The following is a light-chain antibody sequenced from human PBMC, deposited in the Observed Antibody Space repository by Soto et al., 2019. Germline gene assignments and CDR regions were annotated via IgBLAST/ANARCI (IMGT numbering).Light chain of an antibody. CDR2: GAS. Sequence: EIVMTQSPATLSVSLGESAPLSCRASQSVSSNLAWYQQKPGQAPRLLIYGASTRATVIPARFSGSGSGTEFTLPISSLQSEDFAVYYCQQYNSWPPLTFGQGTKVEIK. V-gene: IGKV3-15*01. J-gene: IGKJ1*01. CDR3: QQYNSWPPLT. CDR1: QSVSSN.